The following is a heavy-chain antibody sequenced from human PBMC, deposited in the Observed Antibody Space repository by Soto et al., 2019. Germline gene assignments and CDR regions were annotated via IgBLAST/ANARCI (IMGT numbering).Heavy chain of an antibody. J-gene: IGHJ3*01. V-gene: IGHV4-4*07. CDR3: ARDGGHCSGGTCYSADAFDL. D-gene: IGHD2-15*01. CDR2: IYTSEST. Sequence: PSETLSLTCTVSGGSIINYYWRWIRQPAGKGLEWIGRIYTSESTNYNPSLKSRVTMSVDTSKNQFSLKLSSVTAADTAVYYCARDGGHCSGGTCYSADAFDLWGQGTMVTVSS. CDR1: GGSIINYY.